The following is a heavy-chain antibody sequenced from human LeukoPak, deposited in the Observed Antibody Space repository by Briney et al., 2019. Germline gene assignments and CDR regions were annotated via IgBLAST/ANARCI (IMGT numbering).Heavy chain of an antibody. CDR3: ARDPGNYYGMDV. CDR2: IYYSGST. J-gene: IGHJ6*02. D-gene: IGHD1-14*01. Sequence: SETLSLTCTVSGGSISSYYWSRIRQPPGKGLEWIGYIYYSGSTNYNPSLKSRVTISVDTSKNQFSLKLSSVTAADTAVYYCARDPGNYYGMDVWGQGTTVTVSS. CDR1: GGSISSYY. V-gene: IGHV4-59*01.